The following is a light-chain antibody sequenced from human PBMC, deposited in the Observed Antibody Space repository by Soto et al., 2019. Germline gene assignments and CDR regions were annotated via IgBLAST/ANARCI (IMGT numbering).Light chain of an antibody. V-gene: IGKV3-20*01. CDR3: QQYGSSST. CDR1: QSVGSNY. Sequence: EIVLTQSPGTLSLSPGERATLSCRASQSVGSNYLAWYQQKPGQAPRLLIYGASSRATGIPDRFSGSGSGTDFTLTISRLEPEDFAVYYCQQYGSSSTFGQGTRLEIK. CDR2: GAS. J-gene: IGKJ5*01.